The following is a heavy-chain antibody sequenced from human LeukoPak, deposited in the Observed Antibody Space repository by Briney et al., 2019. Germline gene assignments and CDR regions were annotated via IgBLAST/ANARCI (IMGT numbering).Heavy chain of an antibody. CDR2: IIPIFGTA. D-gene: IGHD6-19*01. Sequence: SVKVSCKASGGTFSSYAISWVRQAPGQGREWMGGIIPIFGTANYAQKFQGRVTITADESTSTAYTELSTLRSEDTVMYYCARVRFSYGYSSGLNWFDPWGQGTLVTVSS. CDR1: GGTFSSYA. J-gene: IGHJ5*02. V-gene: IGHV1-69*13. CDR3: ARVRFSYGYSSGLNWFDP.